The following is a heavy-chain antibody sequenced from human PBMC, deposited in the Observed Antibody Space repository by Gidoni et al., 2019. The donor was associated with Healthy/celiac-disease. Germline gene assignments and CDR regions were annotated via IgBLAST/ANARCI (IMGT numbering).Heavy chain of an antibody. CDR2: ISGSGGST. J-gene: IGHJ3*02. D-gene: IGHD3-10*01. V-gene: IGHV3-23*01. Sequence: EVQLLESGGGLVQPGGSLRLSCAASGFHFSSYAMSWVRQAPGKGLEWVSAISGSGGSTYYADSVKGRFTISRDNSKNTLYLQMNSLRAEDTAVYYCAKVAYYYGSGSYPSNAFDIWGQGTMVTVSS. CDR1: GFHFSSYA. CDR3: AKVAYYYGSGSYPSNAFDI.